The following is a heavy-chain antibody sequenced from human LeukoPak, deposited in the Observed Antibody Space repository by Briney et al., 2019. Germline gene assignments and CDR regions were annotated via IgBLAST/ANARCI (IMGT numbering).Heavy chain of an antibody. V-gene: IGHV4-38-2*02. D-gene: IGHD3-22*01. Sequence: SETLSLTCTVSGGSISSGAYWGWVRQPPGKGLEWIATIYRTGSTYYNPSLESRVTISIDTSKNQFSLKLSSVTAADTAVYYCARHYYYDSSGYSNWFDPWGQGTLVTVSS. CDR2: IYRTGST. J-gene: IGHJ5*02. CDR1: GGSISSGAY. CDR3: ARHYYYDSSGYSNWFDP.